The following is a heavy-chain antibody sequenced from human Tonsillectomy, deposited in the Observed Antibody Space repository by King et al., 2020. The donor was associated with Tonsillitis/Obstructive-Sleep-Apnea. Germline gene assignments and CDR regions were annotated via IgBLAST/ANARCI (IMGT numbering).Heavy chain of an antibody. V-gene: IGHV3-72*01. D-gene: IGHD5/OR15-5a*01. CDR2: IRNKANDYTT. CDR3: ATVAGLSRGGYYVGMDA. J-gene: IGHJ6*02. Sequence: VQLVESGGGLVQPGGSLRLSCAASGFTFSDHYMDWVRQAPGKGLEWVGRIRNKANDYTTEYAASVKGRFTVSRDNSKCSLYLQMNSLKTEDTAVYYCATVAGLSRGGYYVGMDAWGPGTTGTVSS. CDR1: GFTFSDHY.